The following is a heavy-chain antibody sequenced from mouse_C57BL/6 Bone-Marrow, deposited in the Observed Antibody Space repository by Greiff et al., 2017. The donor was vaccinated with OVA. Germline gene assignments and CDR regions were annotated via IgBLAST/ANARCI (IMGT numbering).Heavy chain of an antibody. CDR1: GYTFPNYR. V-gene: IGHV1-63*01. CDR2: IYPGGGYI. D-gene: IGHD1-1*01. J-gene: IGHJ2*01. CDR3: ARECYGTFDY. Sequence: VQLQESGAELVRPGTLVKMSCKASGYTFPNYRIGWAKQRPGHGLEWIGDIYPGGGYINYNEKFKGKATLTPYKSSSTAYMQFSSLTSEDSAIYYCARECYGTFDYWGQGTTLTVSS.